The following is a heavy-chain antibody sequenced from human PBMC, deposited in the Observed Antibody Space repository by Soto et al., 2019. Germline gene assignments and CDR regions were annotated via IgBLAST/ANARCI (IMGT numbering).Heavy chain of an antibody. D-gene: IGHD3-3*01. CDR3: ARDRRDYDFWSGYYTAYYYYGMDV. V-gene: IGHV4-59*06. CDR2: IYYSGST. Sequence: PSETLSLTCTVSGGSISSYYWSWIRQHPGKGLEWIGYIYYSGSTYYNPSLKSRVTISVDTSKNQFSLKLSSVTAADTAVYYCARDRRDYDFWSGYYTAYYYYGMDVWGQGTTVTVSS. CDR1: GGSISSYY. J-gene: IGHJ6*02.